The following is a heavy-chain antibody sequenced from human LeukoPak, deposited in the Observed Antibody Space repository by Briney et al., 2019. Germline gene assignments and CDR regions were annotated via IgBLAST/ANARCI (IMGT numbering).Heavy chain of an antibody. CDR1: GGTFSSYA. J-gene: IGHJ4*02. Sequence: SVKVSCKASGGTFSSYAISWVRQAPGQGLEWMGGIIPIFGTANYAQKFQGRVTITADESTSIAYMELSSLRSEDTAVYYCARVASVDSSCYYFYYWGQGTLVTVSS. V-gene: IGHV1-69*13. CDR3: ARVASVDSSCYYFYY. D-gene: IGHD3-22*01. CDR2: IIPIFGTA.